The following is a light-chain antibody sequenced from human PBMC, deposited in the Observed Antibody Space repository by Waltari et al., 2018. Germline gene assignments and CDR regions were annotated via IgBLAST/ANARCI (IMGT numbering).Light chain of an antibody. CDR1: ALPKQF. V-gene: IGLV3-25*03. Sequence: SYELTQPPSVSVSPGQTATITCPGDALPKQFAFWYQQKPGQAPVLVTYKDTDRPSGIPDRFSGSTAGTTVTLTISGVQAVDEADYYCQSADSTSTHVVFGGGTKLTVL. J-gene: IGLJ2*01. CDR2: KDT. CDR3: QSADSTSTHVV.